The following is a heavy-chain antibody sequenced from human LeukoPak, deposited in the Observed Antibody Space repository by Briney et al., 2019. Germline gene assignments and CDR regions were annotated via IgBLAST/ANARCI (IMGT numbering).Heavy chain of an antibody. Sequence: SQTLSLTCTVSGGSISSGSYYRTWIRQPAGKGLEWIGRIYTSGSTNYNPSLKSRVTISVDTSKNQFSLKLSSVSAGGTAVYYCARETVLRYFDWFRGYDYQYDMDVWGKGTTVTISS. CDR1: GGSISSGSYY. J-gene: IGHJ6*04. CDR2: IYTSGST. D-gene: IGHD3-9*01. V-gene: IGHV4-61*02. CDR3: ARETVLRYFDWFRGYDYQYDMDV.